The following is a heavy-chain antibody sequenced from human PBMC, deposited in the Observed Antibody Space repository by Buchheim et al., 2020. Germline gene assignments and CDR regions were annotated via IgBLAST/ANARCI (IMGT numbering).Heavy chain of an antibody. CDR3: ARDFGDNWSSDYYYYGIDV. J-gene: IGHJ6*02. D-gene: IGHD1-20*01. V-gene: IGHV1-69*04. Sequence: QVQLVQSGAEVKKPGSSVKVSCKASGGTFSSYAISWVRQAPGQGLEWMGRIIPILGIANYAQKFQGRVTITADKSTSTAYMVLSSLRSEDTAVYYCARDFGDNWSSDYYYYGIDVWGQETT. CDR2: IIPILGIA. CDR1: GGTFSSYA.